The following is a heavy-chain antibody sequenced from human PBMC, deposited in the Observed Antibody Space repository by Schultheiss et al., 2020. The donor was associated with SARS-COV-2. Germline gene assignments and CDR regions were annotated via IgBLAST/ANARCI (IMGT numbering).Heavy chain of an antibody. Sequence: SETLSLTCTVSGGSISSSSYYWGWIRQPPGKGLEWIGSIYYSGITYNNPSLKSRLTISVDTSKNQFSLKLSSVTAADTAVYYCGRHGAYCGGDCRFDNWGQGTLVTVSS. CDR2: IYYSGIT. J-gene: IGHJ4*02. CDR3: GRHGAYCGGDCRFDN. CDR1: GGSISSSSYY. D-gene: IGHD2-21*01. V-gene: IGHV4-39*01.